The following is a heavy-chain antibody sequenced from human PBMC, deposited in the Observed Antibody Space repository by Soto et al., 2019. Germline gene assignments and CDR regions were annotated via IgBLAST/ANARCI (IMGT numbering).Heavy chain of an antibody. CDR2: ISGSGGST. V-gene: IGHV3-23*01. CDR3: AKVTSTTMIVVGPLGV. CDR1: GFTFSSYA. D-gene: IGHD3-22*01. J-gene: IGHJ6*02. Sequence: GGSLRLSCAASGFTFSSYAMSWVRQAPGKGLEWVSAISGSGGSTYYADSVKGRFTISRDNSKNTLYLQMNSLRAEDTAVYYCAKVTSTTMIVVGPLGVWGQGTTVTVSS.